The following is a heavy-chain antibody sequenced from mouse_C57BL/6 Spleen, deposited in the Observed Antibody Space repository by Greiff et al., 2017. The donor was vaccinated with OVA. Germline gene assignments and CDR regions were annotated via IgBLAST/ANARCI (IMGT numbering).Heavy chain of an antibody. V-gene: IGHV1-74*01. CDR2: IHPSDSDT. D-gene: IGHD2-3*01. Sequence: VQLQQPGAELVKPGASVKVSCKASGYTFTSYWMHWVKQRPGQGLEWIGRIHPSDSDTNYNQKFKGKATLTVDKSSSTAYMQLSSLTSEDSAVYYCAISRLDGPSAWFAYWGQGTLVTVSA. CDR1: GYTFTSYW. CDR3: AISRLDGPSAWFAY. J-gene: IGHJ3*01.